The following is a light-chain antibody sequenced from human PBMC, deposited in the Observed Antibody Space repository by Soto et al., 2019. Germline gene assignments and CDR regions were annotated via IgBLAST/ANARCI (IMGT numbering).Light chain of an antibody. V-gene: IGKV3-20*01. CDR3: QQYGSSGT. J-gene: IGKJ1*01. CDR2: GAS. CDR1: QSVSNNY. Sequence: MVFTHSPGTLSLSPGERSTLSCRASQSVSNNYLAWYQQKPGQAPRLLIYGASNRATGIPDRFSGSGSGTDFTLTISRLEPEDFAVYYCQQYGSSGTFGQGTKVDI.